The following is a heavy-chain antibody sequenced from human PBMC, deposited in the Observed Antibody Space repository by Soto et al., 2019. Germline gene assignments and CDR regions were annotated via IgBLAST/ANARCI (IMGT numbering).Heavy chain of an antibody. CDR2: IYYSGST. J-gene: IGHJ6*03. CDR1: GGSISSGGYY. D-gene: IGHD4-17*01. Sequence: SETLSLTCTVSGGSISSGGYYWSWIRQHPGKGLEWIGYIYYSGSTYYNPSLKSRVTISVDTSKNQFSLKLSSVTAADTAVYYCARGYGDTVTYYYYYMDVWGKGTTVTVSS. V-gene: IGHV4-31*03. CDR3: ARGYGDTVTYYYYYMDV.